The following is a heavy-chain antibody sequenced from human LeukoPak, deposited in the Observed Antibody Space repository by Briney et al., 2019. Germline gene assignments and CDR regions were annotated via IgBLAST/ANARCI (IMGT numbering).Heavy chain of an antibody. V-gene: IGHV3-15*01. CDR3: TTGGIVAVPALDY. D-gene: IGHD2-2*01. J-gene: IGHJ4*02. CDR1: GFTFSNAW. CDR2: IKSKSDGGTI. Sequence: GGSLRLSCAGSGFTFSNAWMTWVRQAPGTGLEWVGRIKSKSDGGTIDYAAPVKGRFTISRDDSKNTVYLQMNSLKIEETAVYYCTTGGIVAVPALDYWGQGTLVTVSS.